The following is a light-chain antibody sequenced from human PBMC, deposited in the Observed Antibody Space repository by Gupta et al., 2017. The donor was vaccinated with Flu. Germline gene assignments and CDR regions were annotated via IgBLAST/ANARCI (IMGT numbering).Light chain of an antibody. CDR1: QSISNY. CDR3: QQSYSSPYT. J-gene: IGKJ2*01. V-gene: IGKV1-39*01. Sequence: PSSLSTSVGDRVTITCRASQSISNYLNWYQQKAGKGPTLLIYAASSLQGGVPSRFSGYESGTDFTLTISGVQPEDFATYYCQQSYSSPYTFGQGTKLEIK. CDR2: AAS.